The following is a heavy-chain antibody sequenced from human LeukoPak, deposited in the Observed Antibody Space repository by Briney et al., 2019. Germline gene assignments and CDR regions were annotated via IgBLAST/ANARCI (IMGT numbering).Heavy chain of an antibody. CDR3: ARLVGSAWHEDC. CDR1: GGSISSSSYF. V-gene: IGHV4-39*01. Sequence: SETLSLTCTVSGGSISSSSYFWGWIRQPPGKGLEWIGSIYYSGTTYYNSSLKSRFTLSVDTSKNQFSLKLSSVTAADTAVYYCARLVGSAWHEDCWGQGTLVTVSS. J-gene: IGHJ4*02. D-gene: IGHD6-19*01. CDR2: IYYSGTT.